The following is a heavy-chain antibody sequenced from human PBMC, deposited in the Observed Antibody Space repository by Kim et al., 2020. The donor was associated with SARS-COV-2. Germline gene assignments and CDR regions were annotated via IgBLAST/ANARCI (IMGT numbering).Heavy chain of an antibody. J-gene: IGHJ5*02. CDR1: GFTFSKYW. Sequence: GGSLRLSCAASGFTFSKYWMYWVRQVPGEGLVWVSRSNEDGSITNYADSVRGRFIISRDNARSTLYLQMNSLGAEDTALYYCARDLSGSDDLWGPGTLVTVSS. V-gene: IGHV3-74*01. D-gene: IGHD5-12*01. CDR2: SNEDGSIT. CDR3: ARDLSGSDDL.